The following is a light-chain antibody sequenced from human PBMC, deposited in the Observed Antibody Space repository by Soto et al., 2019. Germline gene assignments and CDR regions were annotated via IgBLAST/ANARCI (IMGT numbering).Light chain of an antibody. CDR2: DVS. CDR3: SSYTSTSTLYV. CDR1: SSDIGGYNY. Sequence: QSVLTQPASVSGSPGQSITISCTGTSSDIGGYNYVSWYQQLPGKVPKLIIYDVSNRPSGVSDRFSGSKSGNAASLTISGLQAEDEADYYCSSYTSTSTLYVFGTGTKLPS. J-gene: IGLJ1*01. V-gene: IGLV2-14*03.